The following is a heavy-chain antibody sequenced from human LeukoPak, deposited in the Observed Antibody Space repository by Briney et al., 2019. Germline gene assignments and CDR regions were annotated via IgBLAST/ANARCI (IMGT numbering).Heavy chain of an antibody. CDR3: ARDVSSRHLDY. Sequence: GGSLRLSCAASGLTYSNNYLSWVRQAPGKGLEWVSVLYVDGTTYYADSVKGRFTISRDNSKNMMYLQMNSLRADDTAVNCCARDVSSRHLDYWGQGTLVTVSS. CDR2: LYVDGTT. J-gene: IGHJ4*02. CDR1: GLTYSNNY. D-gene: IGHD2/OR15-2a*01. V-gene: IGHV3-66*01.